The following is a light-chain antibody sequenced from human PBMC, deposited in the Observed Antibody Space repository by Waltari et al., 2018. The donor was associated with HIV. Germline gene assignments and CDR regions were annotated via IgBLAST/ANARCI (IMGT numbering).Light chain of an antibody. CDR2: AAS. CDR1: QGISNY. V-gene: IGKV1-27*01. J-gene: IGKJ3*01. CDR3: QKYSNAPFS. Sequence: DIQMTQSPSSLSASVGDRVTIPCRASQGISNYLAWYQQKPGKPPKLLIYAASTLQLGVASRFNGSGTGTDFTLTISSMRPEDFATYYCQKYSNAPFSFGPGTTVDIK.